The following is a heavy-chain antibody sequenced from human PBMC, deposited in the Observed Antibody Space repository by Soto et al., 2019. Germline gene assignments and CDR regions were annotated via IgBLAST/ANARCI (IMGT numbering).Heavy chain of an antibody. CDR3: AKPWVPAAIRSGVDV. J-gene: IGHJ6*02. D-gene: IGHD2-2*02. V-gene: IGHV3-23*01. CDR2: ISTSGGST. CDR1: GSTFSSYA. Sequence: GVSLRLSCAASGSTFSSYAMSWVRLAPGKGLEWVSSISTSGGSTYYADSVKVRFTISRDSSKNTLFLQMNSLRAEDTAVYYCAKPWVPAAIRSGVDVWGQGTTVTVSS.